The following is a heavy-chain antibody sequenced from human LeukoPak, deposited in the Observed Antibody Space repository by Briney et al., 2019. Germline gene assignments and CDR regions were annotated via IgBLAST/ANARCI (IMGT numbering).Heavy chain of an antibody. V-gene: IGHV4-4*07. CDR1: GGSINFYY. CDR3: ARGIADPYSFDS. D-gene: IGHD6-13*01. J-gene: IGHJ4*02. Sequence: PSETLSLTCTVSGGSINFYYWSWIRQPAGKGLEWIGRIYSTGSTNYSPSLKSRVTMSVDKSKNQFSLNLSSVTAADTDVYYCARGIADPYSFDSWGQGTLVTVSS. CDR2: IYSTGST.